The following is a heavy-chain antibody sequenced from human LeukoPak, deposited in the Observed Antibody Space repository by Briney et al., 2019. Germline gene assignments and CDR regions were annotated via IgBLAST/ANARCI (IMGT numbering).Heavy chain of an antibody. CDR1: GFTFSSYW. V-gene: IGHV3-74*01. J-gene: IGHJ5*02. Sequence: GGSLRLSCAASGFTFSSYWMHWVRQAPGKGLVWVSRINSDGSSTSYADSVKGRFTISRDNAKNTLYLQMNSLRAEDTAVYYCARGHQKTIFGVVIMRGATNWFDPWGQGTLVTVSS. D-gene: IGHD3-3*01. CDR3: ARGHQKTIFGVVIMRGATNWFDP. CDR2: INSDGSST.